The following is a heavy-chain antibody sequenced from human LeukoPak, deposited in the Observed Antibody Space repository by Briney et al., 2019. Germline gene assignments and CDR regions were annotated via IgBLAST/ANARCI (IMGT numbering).Heavy chain of an antibody. D-gene: IGHD3-10*01. J-gene: IGHJ4*02. CDR1: GGSISSYY. Sequence: PSETLSLACTVPGGSISSYYWSWIRQPPGKGLEWIGYIYYSGSTNYNPSLKSRVTISVDTSKNQFSLKLSSVTAADTAVYYCARLSEGYYGSGSYQRHFDYWGQGTLVTVSS. CDR2: IYYSGST. CDR3: ARLSEGYYGSGSYQRHFDY. V-gene: IGHV4-59*08.